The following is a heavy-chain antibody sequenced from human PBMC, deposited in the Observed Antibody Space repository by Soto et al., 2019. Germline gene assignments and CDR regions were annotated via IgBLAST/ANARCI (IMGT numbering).Heavy chain of an antibody. CDR3: ARAVGSNSVVLDI. D-gene: IGHD2-15*01. CDR1: GFTFSSYS. CDR2: ISSSSSTI. J-gene: IGHJ3*02. Sequence: GGSLRLSCAASGFTFSSYSMNWVRQAPGKGLEWVSYISSSSSTIYYADSVKGRFTISRDNAKNSLYLQMNSLRAEDTAVYYCARAVGSNSVVLDIWGQGTLVTVSS. V-gene: IGHV3-48*01.